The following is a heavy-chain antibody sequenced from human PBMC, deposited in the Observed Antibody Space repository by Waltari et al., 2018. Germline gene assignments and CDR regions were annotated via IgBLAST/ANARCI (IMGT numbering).Heavy chain of an antibody. J-gene: IGHJ6*03. Sequence: VQVVESGGGVVQPGRSLGPSCAASGLAFGSYAMPGVRQAPGKGLEWMAVISFDGSPKFYADSVNGRFTISRDNSRNTLYLQMNSLRADDTAVYYCAKGKVGVVGDYYYYYMDVWGKGTTVTVSS. CDR1: GLAFGSYA. CDR2: ISFDGSPK. V-gene: IGHV3-30*01. D-gene: IGHD1-26*01. CDR3: AKGKVGVVGDYYYYYMDV.